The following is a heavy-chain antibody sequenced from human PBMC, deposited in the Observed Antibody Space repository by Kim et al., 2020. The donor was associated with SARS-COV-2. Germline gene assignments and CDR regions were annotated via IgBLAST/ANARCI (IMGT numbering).Heavy chain of an antibody. CDR3: ARDGRGIYSGYDQPEYYFDY. D-gene: IGHD5-12*01. CDR2: INPSGGST. V-gene: IGHV1-46*01. CDR1: GYTFTSYY. Sequence: ASVKVSCKASGYTFTSYYMHWVRQAPGQGLEWMGIINPSGGSTSYAQKFQGRVTMTRDTSTSTVYMELSSLRSEDTAVYYCARDGRGIYSGYDQPEYYFDYWGQGTLVTVSS. J-gene: IGHJ4*02.